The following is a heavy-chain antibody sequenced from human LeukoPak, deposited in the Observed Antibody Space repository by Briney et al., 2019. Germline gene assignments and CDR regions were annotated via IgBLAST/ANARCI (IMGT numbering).Heavy chain of an antibody. J-gene: IGHJ4*02. CDR3: ARHQDTMVRGVLLGVHY. D-gene: IGHD3-10*01. CDR2: INHSGST. V-gene: IGHV4-34*01. CDR1: GGSFSGYY. Sequence: SETLSLTCAVYGGSFSGYYWSWIRQPPGKGLEWIGEINHSGSTNYNPSLKSRVTISVDTSKNQFSLKLSSVTAADTAVYYCARHQDTMVRGVLLGVHYWGQGTLVTVSS.